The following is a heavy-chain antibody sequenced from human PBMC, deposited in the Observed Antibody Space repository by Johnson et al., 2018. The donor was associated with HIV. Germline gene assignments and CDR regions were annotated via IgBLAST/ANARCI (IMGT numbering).Heavy chain of an antibody. CDR2: ITGSGGST. Sequence: VQLVESGGGLVQPGGSLRLSCAASGFTFSSYAMSWVRQAPGKGLAWVSAITGSGGSTYSADSVKGRFTISRDNSKNTLSLELSNLRSDDMAVYYCAKAQRNYRGALDVWGQGTLVTVSS. D-gene: IGHD1-7*01. J-gene: IGHJ3*01. CDR3: AKAQRNYRGALDV. CDR1: GFTFSSYA. V-gene: IGHV3-23*04.